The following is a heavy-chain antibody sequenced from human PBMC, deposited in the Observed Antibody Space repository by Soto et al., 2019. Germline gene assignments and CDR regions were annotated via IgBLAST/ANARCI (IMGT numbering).Heavy chain of an antibody. CDR1: GFTFSSYS. Sequence: PGGSLRLSCAASGFTFSSYSMNWVRQAPGKGLEWVSYISSSSSTIYYADSVKGRFTISRDNAKNSLYLQMNSLRAEDTAVYYCARDRWYYYIMTGEYYYYYGMDVWGQGTTVTVSS. J-gene: IGHJ6*02. D-gene: IGHD3-9*01. CDR3: ARDRWYYYIMTGEYYYYYGMDV. CDR2: ISSSSSTI. V-gene: IGHV3-48*01.